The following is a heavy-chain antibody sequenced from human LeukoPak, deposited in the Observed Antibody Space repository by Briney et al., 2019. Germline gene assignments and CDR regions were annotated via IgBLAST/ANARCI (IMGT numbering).Heavy chain of an antibody. CDR3: ARGLTTPFYYYYGMDV. J-gene: IGHJ6*02. CDR2: IYSGGST. V-gene: IGHV3-66*01. D-gene: IGHD4-17*01. CDR1: GFTFSSYA. Sequence: GGSLRLSCAASGFTFSSYAMSWVRQAPGKGLEWVSVIYSGGSTYYADSVKGRFTISRDNSKNTLYLQMNSLRAEDTAVYYCARGLTTPFYYYYGMDVWGQGTTVTVSS.